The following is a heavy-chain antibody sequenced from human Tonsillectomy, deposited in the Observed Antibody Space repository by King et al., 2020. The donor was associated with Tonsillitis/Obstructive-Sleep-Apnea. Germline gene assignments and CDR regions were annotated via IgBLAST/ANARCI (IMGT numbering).Heavy chain of an antibody. V-gene: IGHV3-15*01. CDR2: LKSKTDGGTT. J-gene: IGHJ4*02. CDR3: ATRASPY. CDR1: GFTFSNAW. Sequence: VQLVESGGGLVKPGGSLRLSCAASGFTFSNAWMTWVRQAPGKGLEWVGRLKSKTDGGTTDYTAPVKGRFTISRDDSKNTLYLQMNSLKTEDTAVYYCATRASPYWGQGTLVTVSS.